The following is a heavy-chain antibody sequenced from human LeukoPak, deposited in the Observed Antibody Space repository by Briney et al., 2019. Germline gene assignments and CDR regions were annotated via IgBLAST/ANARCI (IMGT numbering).Heavy chain of an antibody. V-gene: IGHV1-2*02. CDR3: ARYDSGYDYRGIGY. D-gene: IGHD5-12*01. CDR1: GYTFTGYY. Sequence: ASVKVSCKASGYTFTGYYMHWVRQAPGQGLEWMGWINPNSGGTNYAQKFQGRVTMTRDTSISTAYMELSRLRSDDTAVYYCARYDSGYDYRGIGYWGQGTLVTVSS. J-gene: IGHJ4*02. CDR2: INPNSGGT.